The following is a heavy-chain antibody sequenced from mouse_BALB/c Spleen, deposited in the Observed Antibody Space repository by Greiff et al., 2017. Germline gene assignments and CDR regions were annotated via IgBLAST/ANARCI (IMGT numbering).Heavy chain of an antibody. V-gene: IGHV2-2*02. D-gene: IGHD4-1*01. J-gene: IGHJ3*01. CDR1: GFSLTSYG. CDR3: ARNELGRAWFAY. CDR2: IWSGGST. Sequence: QVQLKESGPGLVQPSQSLSITCTVSGFSLTSYGVHWVRQSPGKGLEWLGVIWSGGSTDYNAAFISRLSVSKDNSKSQVFFKMNSLQANDTAIYYCARNELGRAWFAYWGQGTLVTVSA.